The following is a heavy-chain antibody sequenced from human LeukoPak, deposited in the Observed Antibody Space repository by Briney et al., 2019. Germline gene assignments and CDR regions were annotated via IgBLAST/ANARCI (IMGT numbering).Heavy chain of an antibody. CDR3: GRHDGIYH. D-gene: IGHD5-12*01. Sequence: GESLKLSWKASGYIFTNYWIGWVRQIRGKGLELIGIIYPGYAHTRHSPSLQCQVTISGDKSISTPYLQGRSLHASDTAMYYCGRHDGIYHWGQGTLVSVCS. CDR1: GYIFTNYW. J-gene: IGHJ4*02. V-gene: IGHV5-51*01. CDR2: IYPGYAHT.